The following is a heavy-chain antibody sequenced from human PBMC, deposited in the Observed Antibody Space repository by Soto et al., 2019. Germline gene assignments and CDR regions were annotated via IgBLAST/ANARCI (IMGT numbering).Heavy chain of an antibody. V-gene: IGHV4-59*01. CDR3: ARGAGYSSGWYDYDAFDI. Sequence: ETLSLTCTVSGGSISSYYWSWIRQPPGKGLEWIGYIYYSGSTNYNPSLKSRVTISVDTSKNQFSLKLSSVTAADTAVYYCARGAGYSSGWYDYDAFDIWGQGTMVTVSS. J-gene: IGHJ3*02. D-gene: IGHD6-19*01. CDR2: IYYSGST. CDR1: GGSISSYY.